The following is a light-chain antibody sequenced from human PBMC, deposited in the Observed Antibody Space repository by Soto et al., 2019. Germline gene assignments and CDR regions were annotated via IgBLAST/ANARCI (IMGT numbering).Light chain of an antibody. J-gene: IGKJ1*01. CDR3: QQYNNWPPWT. Sequence: EIVMTQSPATLSVSPGERATLSCRASQSVSSNLAWYQQKPGQAPRLLTYGASTRATCNPAMFSGSGSGTELTLTISSLQSEDFAVYYFQQYNNWPPWTFGQGTKVQIK. V-gene: IGKV3-15*01. CDR1: QSVSSN. CDR2: GAS.